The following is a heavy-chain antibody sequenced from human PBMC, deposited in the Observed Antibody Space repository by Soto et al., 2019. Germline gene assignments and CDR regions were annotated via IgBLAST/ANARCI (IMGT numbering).Heavy chain of an antibody. V-gene: IGHV3-21*01. CDR1: VFAFNKYG. D-gene: IGHD2-2*01. Sequence: WWSLRLSCTVSVFAFNKYGISWFRQAPGKGLEWVSSISKSDYTYYSDSVKGRFTISRDNAKNSVSLQMNTLRVEDTAVYYCAREDSIIIPAASDFWGQGTLVTVSS. CDR2: ISKSDYT. CDR3: AREDSIIIPAASDF. J-gene: IGHJ4*02.